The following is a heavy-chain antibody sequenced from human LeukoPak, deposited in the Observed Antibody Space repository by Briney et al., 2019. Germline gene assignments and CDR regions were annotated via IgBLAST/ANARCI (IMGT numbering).Heavy chain of an antibody. D-gene: IGHD3-10*01. V-gene: IGHV3-74*01. Sequence: PGGSLRLSCAASGFTFSSYWMHWVRQAPGKGLVWVSRINSDGSSTSYADSVKGRFTTSRDNAKNTLYLQMNSLRAGDTAVYYCARGYGSGTLDYWGQGTLVTVSS. CDR1: GFTFSSYW. J-gene: IGHJ4*02. CDR2: INSDGSST. CDR3: ARGYGSGTLDY.